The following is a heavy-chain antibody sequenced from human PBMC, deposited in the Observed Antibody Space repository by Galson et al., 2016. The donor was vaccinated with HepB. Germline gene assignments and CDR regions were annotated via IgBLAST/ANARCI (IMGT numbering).Heavy chain of an antibody. V-gene: IGHV4-30-4*01. Sequence: TLSLTCTVSGGSINSGEFYWSWIRQPPGKGLEWIGYVYHSGSAYYSPSLRSRVTMSGDKSKNQFSLKVTSVTAEDTAMYYCARGGALGWFDPWGQGILVSVSS. CDR2: VYHSGSA. CDR1: GGSINSGEFY. J-gene: IGHJ5*02. CDR3: ARGGALGWFDP.